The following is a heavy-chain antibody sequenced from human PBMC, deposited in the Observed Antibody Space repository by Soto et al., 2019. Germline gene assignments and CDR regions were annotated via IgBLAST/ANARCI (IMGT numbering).Heavy chain of an antibody. CDR1: GFTFSSYW. Sequence: XGSLRLSCAASGFTFSSYWMHWVRQAPGKGLVWVSRINSDGSSTSYADSVKGRFTISRDNAKNTLYLQMNSLRAEDTAVYYCARDPEPSPKYDFWSGYAKDYYCGMDVWGQGTTVTVSS. D-gene: IGHD3-3*01. CDR3: ARDPEPSPKYDFWSGYAKDYYCGMDV. J-gene: IGHJ6*02. CDR2: INSDGSST. V-gene: IGHV3-74*01.